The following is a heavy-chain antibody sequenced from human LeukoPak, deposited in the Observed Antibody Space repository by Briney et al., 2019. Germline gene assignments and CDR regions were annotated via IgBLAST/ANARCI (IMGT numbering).Heavy chain of an antibody. CDR1: GFTFSSYE. CDR2: TSFSGSTI. J-gene: IGHJ1*01. D-gene: IGHD3-22*01. CDR3: ARGGYYDSSGYYYVGYFHH. Sequence: GGSLRLSCAASGFTFSSYEMNWVRQAPGKGLEWVSYTSFSGSTIYYADSVKGRFTTSRDNAKNSLYVQMNSLRAEDTAVYYCARGGYYDSSGYYYVGYFHHWGQGTLVTVSS. V-gene: IGHV3-48*03.